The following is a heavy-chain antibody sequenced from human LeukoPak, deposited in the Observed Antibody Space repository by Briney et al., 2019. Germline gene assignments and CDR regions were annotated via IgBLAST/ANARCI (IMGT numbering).Heavy chain of an antibody. Sequence: GGSLRLSCAASGFTFSGYAMSWVRQAPGKGLEWVSAISGSGGSTYYADSVKGRFTISRDNSKNTLYLQMNSLRAEDTAVYYCAKDSSHYYDSSGYYYYFDYWGQGTLVTVSS. V-gene: IGHV3-23*01. J-gene: IGHJ4*02. CDR3: AKDSSHYYDSSGYYYYFDY. D-gene: IGHD3-22*01. CDR1: GFTFSGYA. CDR2: ISGSGGST.